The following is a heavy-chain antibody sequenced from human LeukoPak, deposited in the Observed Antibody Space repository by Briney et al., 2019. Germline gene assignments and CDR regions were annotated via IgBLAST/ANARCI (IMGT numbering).Heavy chain of an antibody. CDR1: GGSISSGDYY. CDR2: IYHSGTT. Sequence: PSETLSLTCTASGGSISSGDYYWSWIRQPPGKGLEWIGYIYHSGTTYYNPSLKSQITISLDTSKNQFSLKLTSVTAADTAVYYCARGTRGGHFDYWGQGTLVTVSS. J-gene: IGHJ4*02. V-gene: IGHV4-30-4*01. CDR3: ARGTRGGHFDY. D-gene: IGHD2-2*01.